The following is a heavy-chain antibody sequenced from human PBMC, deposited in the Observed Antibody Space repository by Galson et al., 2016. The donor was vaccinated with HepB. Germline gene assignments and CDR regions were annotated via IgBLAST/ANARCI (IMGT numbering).Heavy chain of an antibody. Sequence: SLRLSCAASRFTFSSYAMHWVRQAPGKGLEWVSVISYDGSNKYYADSVKGRFTISRDNSKNTLYLQMNSLRAEETAVYYCARKGQPRGYYYYYGMDVWGQGTTVTVSS. CDR3: ARKGQPRGYYYYYGMDV. CDR1: RFTFSSYA. V-gene: IGHV3-30*04. J-gene: IGHJ6*02. CDR2: ISYDGSNK. D-gene: IGHD3-10*01.